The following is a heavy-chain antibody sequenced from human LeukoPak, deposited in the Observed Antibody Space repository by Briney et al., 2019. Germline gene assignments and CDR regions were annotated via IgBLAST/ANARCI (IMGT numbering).Heavy chain of an antibody. CDR2: ISGDGGST. Sequence: PGGFLRLSCAASGFTFDDYAMHWVRQAPGKGLEWVSLISGDGGSTYYADSVKGRFTISRDNSKNSLYLQMNSLRTEDTALYYCAKDMDDYVWGSYRSTYNYFDYWGQGTLVTVSS. CDR1: GFTFDDYA. D-gene: IGHD3-16*02. V-gene: IGHV3-43*02. J-gene: IGHJ4*02. CDR3: AKDMDDYVWGSYRSTYNYFDY.